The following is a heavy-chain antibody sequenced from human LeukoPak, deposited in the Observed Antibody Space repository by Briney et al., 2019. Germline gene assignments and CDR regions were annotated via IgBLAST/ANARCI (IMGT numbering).Heavy chain of an antibody. Sequence: SETLSLTCTVSGGSISNYYWTWIRQPPGKGLEWIGYIYYTGSTNYNPSLKSRVSISVDMSNNQFSLKLSSVTAADTAVYYCARRSTNGPPYYLEYWGQGTLVTVSS. CDR2: IYYTGST. CDR3: ARRSTNGPPYYLEY. V-gene: IGHV4-59*08. CDR1: GGSISNYY. D-gene: IGHD2-8*01. J-gene: IGHJ4*02.